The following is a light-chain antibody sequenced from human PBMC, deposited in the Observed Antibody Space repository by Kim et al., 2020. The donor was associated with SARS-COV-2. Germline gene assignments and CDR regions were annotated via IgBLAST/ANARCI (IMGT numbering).Light chain of an antibody. V-gene: IGKV1-17*03. CDR2: AAS. Sequence: EIQMTQSPSAMSASVGDRVTITCRASQDISSFLAWFQQKPGKAPKRLIYAASRLQSGVPSRFSASGSGTEFTLTISSLQPEDFATCYCLQHKTSSFGGGTKVEI. J-gene: IGKJ4*01. CDR1: QDISSF. CDR3: LQHKTSS.